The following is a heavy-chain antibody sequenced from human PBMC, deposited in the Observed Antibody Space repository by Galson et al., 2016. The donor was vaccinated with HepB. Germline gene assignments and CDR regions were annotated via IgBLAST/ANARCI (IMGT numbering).Heavy chain of an antibody. J-gene: IGHJ4*02. Sequence: SVKVSCKASGYSFTTYDFNWVRQAPGQGLEWMGWMNPSSGQTGYARKFQGRITLTRDTSTSTAYMELCSLGSEDTAVYYCARNRRYTGDFDFWGQGTLVTVSS. CDR2: MNPSSGQT. CDR1: GYSFTTYD. V-gene: IGHV1-8*01. D-gene: IGHD2-2*02. CDR3: ARNRRYTGDFDF.